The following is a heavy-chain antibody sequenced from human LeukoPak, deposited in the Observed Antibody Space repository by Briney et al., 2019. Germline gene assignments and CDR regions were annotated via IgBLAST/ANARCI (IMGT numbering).Heavy chain of an antibody. CDR3: ARDNGVVWGVIHPNDAFDI. Sequence: SVKVSCKASGGTFSSYAISWVRQAPGQGLEWMGGIIPIFGTANYAQKFQGRVTMTRDTSTSTVYMELSSLRSEDTAVYYCARDNGVVWGVIHPNDAFDIWGQGTMVTVSS. CDR1: GGTFSSYA. V-gene: IGHV1-69*05. CDR2: IIPIFGTA. D-gene: IGHD3-10*01. J-gene: IGHJ3*02.